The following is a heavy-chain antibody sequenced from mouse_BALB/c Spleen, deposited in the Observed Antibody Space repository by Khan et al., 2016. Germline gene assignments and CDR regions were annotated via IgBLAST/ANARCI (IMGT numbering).Heavy chain of an antibody. CDR3: AGAFWYFDV. Sequence: EVKLLESGGGLVQPGGSLKLSCAASGFDFSRYWMSWVRQAPGQGLEWIGEIKPDSSTINYTPSLKDKFIISRDNANNTLYLQMSKVRSEDTALYYGAGAFWYFDVWGAGTTVTVSS. CDR2: IKPDSSTI. D-gene: IGHD6-1*01. V-gene: IGHV4-1*02. J-gene: IGHJ1*01. CDR1: GFDFSRYW.